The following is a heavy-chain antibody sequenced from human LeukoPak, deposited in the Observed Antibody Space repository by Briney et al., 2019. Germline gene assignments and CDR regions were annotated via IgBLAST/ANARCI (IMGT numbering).Heavy chain of an antibody. CDR3: ARGAGGSSTGNWFDP. CDR1: GGSFSGYY. Sequence: SETLSLTCAVYGGSFSGYYWSWIRQPPGKGLEWIGEINHSGSTNYNPSLKSRVTISVDTSKNLFSLKLSSVTAADTAVYYCARGAGGSSTGNWFDPWGQGTLVTVSS. V-gene: IGHV4-34*01. CDR2: INHSGST. D-gene: IGHD2-2*01. J-gene: IGHJ5*02.